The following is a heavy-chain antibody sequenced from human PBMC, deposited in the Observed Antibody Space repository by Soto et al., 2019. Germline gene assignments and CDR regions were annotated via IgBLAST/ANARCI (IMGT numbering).Heavy chain of an antibody. CDR3: AKDWGSSGWYTDWFDP. D-gene: IGHD6-19*01. CDR1: GFTFSSYR. Sequence: QVQLVESGGGVVQPGRSLRLSCAASGFTFSSYRMHWVRQAPGKGLEWVAVISYDGSNKYYADSVKGRFTISRDNSKNTLYLQMNSLRAEDTAVYYCAKDWGSSGWYTDWFDPWGQGTLVTVSS. J-gene: IGHJ5*02. CDR2: ISYDGSNK. V-gene: IGHV3-30*18.